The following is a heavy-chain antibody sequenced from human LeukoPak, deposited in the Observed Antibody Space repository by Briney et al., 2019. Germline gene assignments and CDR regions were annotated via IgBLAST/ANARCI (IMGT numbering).Heavy chain of an antibody. J-gene: IGHJ4*02. CDR1: GGSISSSSYY. CDR3: ARPSGGSIDY. CDR2: IYYSGST. Sequence: SETLSLTCTVSGGSISSSSYYWGWTRQPPGKGLEWIGSIYYSGSTYYNPSLKSRVTISVDTSKNQFSLKLSSVTAADTAVYYCARPSGGSIDYWGQGTLVTVSS. D-gene: IGHD6-25*01. V-gene: IGHV4-39*01.